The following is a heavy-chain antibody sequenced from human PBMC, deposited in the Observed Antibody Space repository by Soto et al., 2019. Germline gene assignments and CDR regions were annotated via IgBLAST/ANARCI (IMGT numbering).Heavy chain of an antibody. Sequence: EVQLVESGGGLVQPGGSLRLSCTASGFIVSDTYVNWVRQAPGKGLEWVSVISNRGDTHYADSVRGRFSLSRDFTDNTVTLHMNTLRVEDTAAYYCAGEPRYWRGGSCSIAGDAYDIWGQGTMVTVSS. J-gene: IGHJ3*02. CDR2: ISNRGDT. D-gene: IGHD2-15*01. CDR3: AGEPRYWRGGSCSIAGDAYDI. V-gene: IGHV3-66*01. CDR1: GFIVSDTY.